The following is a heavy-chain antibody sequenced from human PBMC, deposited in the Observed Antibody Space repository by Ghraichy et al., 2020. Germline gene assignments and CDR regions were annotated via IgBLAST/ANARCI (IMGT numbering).Heavy chain of an antibody. J-gene: IGHJ4*02. D-gene: IGHD2/OR15-2a*01. CDR2: IKSKGSGGTA. V-gene: IGHV3-15*01. CDR3: THNEEYWGKYRI. CDR1: GLTFNIAW. Sequence: GGSLRLSCAASGLTFNIAWMSWVRQAPGKGLEWVGRIKSKGSGGTADYAAPVKGRFIISRDDSKNTLYLQMNSLKTEDTAVYYCTHNEEYWGKYRIWGQGTLVTVSS.